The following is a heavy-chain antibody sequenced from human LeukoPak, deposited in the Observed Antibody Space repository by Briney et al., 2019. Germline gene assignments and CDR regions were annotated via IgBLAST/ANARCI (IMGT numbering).Heavy chain of an antibody. J-gene: IGHJ4*02. Sequence: GGSLRLSCAASGFTFSTYGMHWVRQAPGKGLEWVAFIRYDGSNIYYADPVRGRFTVSRDNSKNTLYLQMNSLRAEDTAVYYCAKDVRGGAARPLFDYWGQGTLVTVSS. CDR3: AKDVRGGAARPLFDY. D-gene: IGHD6-6*01. CDR1: GFTFSTYG. V-gene: IGHV3-30*02. CDR2: IRYDGSNI.